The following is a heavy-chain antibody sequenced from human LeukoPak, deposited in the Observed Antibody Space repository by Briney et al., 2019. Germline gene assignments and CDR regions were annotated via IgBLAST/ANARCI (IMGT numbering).Heavy chain of an antibody. D-gene: IGHD5-24*01. CDR1: GGSISSYY. Sequence: KPSETLSLTCTVSGGSISSYYWSWIRQPAGKGLEWIGRIYTSGSTNYNPSLKSRVTMSVDTSKNQFCLKLSSVTAADTGVYYCARGRDGYNYEYYFDYWGQGTLVTVSS. V-gene: IGHV4-4*07. CDR3: ARGRDGYNYEYYFDY. CDR2: IYTSGST. J-gene: IGHJ4*02.